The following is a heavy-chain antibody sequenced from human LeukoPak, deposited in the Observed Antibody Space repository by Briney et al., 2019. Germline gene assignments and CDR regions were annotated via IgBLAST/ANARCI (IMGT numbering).Heavy chain of an antibody. CDR2: IYSSGST. V-gene: IGHV3-69-1*02. Sequence: GGSLRLSCAASGFTVRDNYMSWVRQAPGKGLEWVSVIYSSGSTYYADSVKGRFTISRDNAKNSLYLQMNSLRVEDTAVYYCARKYCSTTSCLFDNWGQGTLVTVSS. CDR1: GFTVRDNY. CDR3: ARKYCSTTSCLFDN. D-gene: IGHD2-2*01. J-gene: IGHJ4*02.